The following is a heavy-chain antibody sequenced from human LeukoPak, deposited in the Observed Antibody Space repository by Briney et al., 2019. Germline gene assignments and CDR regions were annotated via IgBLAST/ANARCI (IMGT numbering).Heavy chain of an antibody. CDR2: INPNSGGT. D-gene: IGHD6-13*01. CDR3: GSIGSSSWRDAFDI. J-gene: IGHJ3*02. Sequence: GASVKVSCKASGYTFTGYYMHWVRQAAGQGLAWMGWINPNSGGTNYAQKFQGSVTMTRDTSISTAYMELSRLRSDDKAVYYCGSIGSSSWRDAFDIWGQGTMITVSS. V-gene: IGHV1-2*02. CDR1: GYTFTGYY.